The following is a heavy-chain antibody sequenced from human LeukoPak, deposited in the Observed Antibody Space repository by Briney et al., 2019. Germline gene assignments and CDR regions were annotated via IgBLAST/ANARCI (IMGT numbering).Heavy chain of an antibody. Sequence: GGSLRLSCAASGFTFSSYGMHWVRQAPGKGLEWVSAISGSGGSTYYADSVKGRFTISRDNSKNTLCLQMNSLRAEDTAVYYCAKDGRAVAEPPFDYWGQGTLVTVSS. CDR2: ISGSGGST. V-gene: IGHV3-23*01. CDR3: AKDGRAVAEPPFDY. J-gene: IGHJ4*02. D-gene: IGHD6-19*01. CDR1: GFTFSSYG.